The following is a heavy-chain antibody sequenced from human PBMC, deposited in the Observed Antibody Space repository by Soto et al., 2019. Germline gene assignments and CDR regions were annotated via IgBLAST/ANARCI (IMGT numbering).Heavy chain of an antibody. J-gene: IGHJ4*02. V-gene: IGHV4-31*03. CDR1: RGSISSGGYY. D-gene: IGHD2-15*01. Sequence: SDTLSLTCTVSRGSISSGGYYWSCIRQHPGKGLEWIRYIYYSGRADYNLSLMSRVSISVDTAKNLFSLRLSSVTAADTAVYYCARGVVASTQALDYCGQGTLVTASS. CDR3: ARGVVASTQALDY. CDR2: IYYSGRA.